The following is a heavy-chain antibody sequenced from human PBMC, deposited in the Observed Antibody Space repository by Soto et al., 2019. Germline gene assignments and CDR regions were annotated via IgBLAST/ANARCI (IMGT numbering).Heavy chain of an antibody. Sequence: ASVKVSCKASGYTFTSYDINWVRQATGQGLEWMGWMNPNSGNTGYAQKFQGRVTMTRNTSISTAYMELSSLRSEDTAVYYCARGLYDYIWGSYRPFDYWGQGTLVTVSS. CDR1: GYTFTSYD. D-gene: IGHD3-16*02. CDR2: MNPNSGNT. V-gene: IGHV1-8*01. CDR3: ARGLYDYIWGSYRPFDY. J-gene: IGHJ4*02.